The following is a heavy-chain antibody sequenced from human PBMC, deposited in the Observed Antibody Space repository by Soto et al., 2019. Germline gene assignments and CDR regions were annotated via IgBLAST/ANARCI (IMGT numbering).Heavy chain of an antibody. Sequence: SETLSLTCTVSGGSISSYYWSWIRQPPGKGLEWIGYIYYSGSTNYNPSLKSRVTISVDTSKNQFSLKLSSVTAADTAVYYCARWGYGYCSSTSCPGSWFDPWGQGTLVTVSS. CDR1: GGSISSYY. D-gene: IGHD2-2*03. J-gene: IGHJ5*02. V-gene: IGHV4-59*01. CDR3: ARWGYGYCSSTSCPGSWFDP. CDR2: IYYSGST.